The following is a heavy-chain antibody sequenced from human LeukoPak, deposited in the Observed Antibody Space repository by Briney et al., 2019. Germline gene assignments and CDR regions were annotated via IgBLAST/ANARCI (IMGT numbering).Heavy chain of an antibody. CDR3: ARGPRIRFLEWLSFGQYNWFDP. Sequence: SETLSLTCAVYGGSFSGHYWSWIRQPPGKGLEWIGEINHSGSTNYNPSLKSRVTISVDTSKNQFSLKLSSVTAADTAVYYCARGPRIRFLEWLSFGQYNWFDPWGQGTLVTVSS. CDR1: GGSFSGHY. D-gene: IGHD3-3*01. CDR2: INHSGST. V-gene: IGHV4-34*01. J-gene: IGHJ5*02.